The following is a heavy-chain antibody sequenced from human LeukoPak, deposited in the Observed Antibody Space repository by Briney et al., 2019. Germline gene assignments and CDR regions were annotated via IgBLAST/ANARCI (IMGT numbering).Heavy chain of an antibody. D-gene: IGHD6-19*01. CDR1: GYTFTGYY. J-gene: IGHJ4*02. CDR3: AREKVAVAGFDY. CDR2: INPNSGDT. V-gene: IGHV1-2*02. Sequence: GASVKVSCKASGYTFTGYYVHWVRQAPGQGLEGMGWINPNSGDTNYAQKFQGRVTMTRDTSISTAYMELSRLRSDDTAVYYCAREKVAVAGFDYWGQGTLVTVSS.